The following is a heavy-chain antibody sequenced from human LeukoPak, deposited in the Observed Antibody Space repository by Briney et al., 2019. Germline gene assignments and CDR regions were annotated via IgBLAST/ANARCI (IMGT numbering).Heavy chain of an antibody. CDR2: IIPIFGTA. Sequence: ASVKVSCKASGATFSSYAISRVRQAPGQGLEWMGGIIPIFGTANYAQKFQGRVTITADKSTSTAYMELSSLRSEDTAVYYCARGSGYYYYYGMDVWGKGTTVTVSS. CDR1: GATFSSYA. CDR3: ARGSGYYYYYGMDV. J-gene: IGHJ6*04. V-gene: IGHV1-69*06.